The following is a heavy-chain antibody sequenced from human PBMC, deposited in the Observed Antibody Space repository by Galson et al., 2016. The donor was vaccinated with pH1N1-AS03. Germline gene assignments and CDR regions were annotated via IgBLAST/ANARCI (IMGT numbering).Heavy chain of an antibody. Sequence: PALVKPTQTLTLTCTVSDFPLSKIMGVSWIRQTPGKALEWLAHFFSNDEKSYSVSLKSRRSISKDPSTGQVVLTMTNMDPVDTGTYFCARIVYSCGGDCYYLLDYWGRGTLVTVSS. CDR3: ARIVYSCGGDCYYLLDY. J-gene: IGHJ4*02. CDR1: DFPLSKIMG. D-gene: IGHD2-21*01. V-gene: IGHV2-26*01. CDR2: FFSNDEK.